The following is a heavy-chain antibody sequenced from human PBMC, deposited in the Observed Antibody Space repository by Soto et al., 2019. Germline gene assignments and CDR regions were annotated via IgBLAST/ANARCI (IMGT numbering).Heavy chain of an antibody. CDR2: IYHSGST. D-gene: IGHD6-13*01. V-gene: IGHV4-38-2*02. J-gene: IGHJ6*02. CDR1: GYSISSGYY. Sequence: SETLSLTCAVSGYSISSGYYWGWIRQPPGQGLEWIGSIYHSGSTYYNPSLKSRVTISVDTSKNQFSLKLSSVTAADTAVYYCARDSPGAAAGRPRPYYYYGMDVWGQGTTVTVSS. CDR3: ARDSPGAAAGRPRPYYYYGMDV.